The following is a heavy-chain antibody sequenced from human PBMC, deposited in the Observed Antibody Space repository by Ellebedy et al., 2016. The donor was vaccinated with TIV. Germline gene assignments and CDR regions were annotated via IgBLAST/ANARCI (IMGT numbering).Heavy chain of an antibody. CDR1: GYTFTSYY. D-gene: IGHD1-26*01. CDR3: ARDSTGSSNFDY. V-gene: IGHV1-46*01. J-gene: IGHJ4*02. CDR2: INPSGAST. Sequence: ASVKVSXXASGYTFTSYYIHWVRQAPGQGPEWMGVINPSGASTRYAQKFQGRVTMTRDTSTSTVYMELSSLRSEDTAVYYCARDSTGSSNFDYWGQGTLVTVSS.